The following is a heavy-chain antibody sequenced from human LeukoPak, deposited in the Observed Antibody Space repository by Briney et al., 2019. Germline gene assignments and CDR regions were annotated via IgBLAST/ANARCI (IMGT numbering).Heavy chain of an antibody. CDR3: AKYGGSGWVIDY. CDR1: GGSISNYY. Sequence: PSETLSLTCTVSGGSISNYYWTWIRQPPGKGLEWIGYIYYTGATSYNPSLKSRVTISVDTSKNQFSLKLTSVTAAGTAVYYCAKYGGSGWVIDYWGQGTLVTVPS. CDR2: IYYTGAT. J-gene: IGHJ4*02. D-gene: IGHD6-19*01. V-gene: IGHV4-59*08.